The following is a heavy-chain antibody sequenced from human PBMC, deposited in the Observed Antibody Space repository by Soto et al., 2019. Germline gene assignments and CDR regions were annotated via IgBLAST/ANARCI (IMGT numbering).Heavy chain of an antibody. V-gene: IGHV4-34*01. Sequence: QVQLQQWGAGLLKPSETLSLTCAVYGGSFSGYYWSWIRQPPGKGLEWIVEINHSGSTNYNPSLKSRVTISVDTSKNQFSLKLTSVTAADTAVYYCARAEDYGDDEKTDDAFDLCGQGTMVTVSS. D-gene: IGHD4-17*01. CDR2: INHSGST. J-gene: IGHJ3*01. CDR3: ARAEDYGDDEKTDDAFDL. CDR1: GGSFSGYY.